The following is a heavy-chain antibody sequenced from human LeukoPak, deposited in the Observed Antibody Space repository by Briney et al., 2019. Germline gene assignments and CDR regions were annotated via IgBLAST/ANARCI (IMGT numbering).Heavy chain of an antibody. V-gene: IGHV3-23*01. J-gene: IGHJ6*03. CDR1: GGTFGNYG. D-gene: IGHD3-22*01. Sequence: PGGSLRLFCAASGGTFGNYGKTWVRKAQGRGLERVSVNTSSGGDTYYADSVKGRFTISRDNSKNTLYLQMNSLRAEDTAVYYCAKGSKVVVFTRDHYMDVWGKGTTVTISS. CDR3: AKGSKVVVFTRDHYMDV. CDR2: NTSSGGDT.